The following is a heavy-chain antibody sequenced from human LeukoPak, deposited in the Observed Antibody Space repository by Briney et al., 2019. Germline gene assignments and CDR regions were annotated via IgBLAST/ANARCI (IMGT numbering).Heavy chain of an antibody. J-gene: IGHJ4*02. Sequence: ASVTVSCKASGYTFTSYDINWVRQATGQGLEWMGWMNPNSGNTVYAQKFQGRVTMTRETSITTAYMEISSLTSEDTAIYYCARADLGHADSGYWGQGTLVTVSP. CDR2: MNPNSGNT. CDR1: GYTFTSYD. V-gene: IGHV1-8*01. D-gene: IGHD2-2*03. CDR3: ARADLGHADSGY.